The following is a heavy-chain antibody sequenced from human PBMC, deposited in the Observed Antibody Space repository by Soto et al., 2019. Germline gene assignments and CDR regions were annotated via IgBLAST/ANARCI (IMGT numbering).Heavy chain of an antibody. V-gene: IGHV4-30-4*01. CDR1: GGSISSGDYY. D-gene: IGHD2-15*01. J-gene: IGHJ5*02. CDR2: IYYSGST. Sequence: QVQLQESGPGLVKPSQTLSLTCTVSGGSISSGDYYWSWIRQPPGKGLEWIGYIYYSGSTYYNPSLKSRVTISVDTSKNQFSLKLSSVTAADTAVYYCARGGGYCSGGSCYSWRWFDPWGQGTLVTVSS. CDR3: ARGGGYCSGGSCYSWRWFDP.